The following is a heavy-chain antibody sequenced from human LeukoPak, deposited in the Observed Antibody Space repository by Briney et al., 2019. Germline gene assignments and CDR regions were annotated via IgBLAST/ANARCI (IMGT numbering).Heavy chain of an antibody. D-gene: IGHD3-10*01. Sequence: GGSLRLSCAASGFTFTNAWMSWVRQAPGKGLEWVSGISTSGGSTYYADSVKGRFTISRDNSKNTLYLQMNSLRVEDTAVYYCAKRGVPSWGQGTLVTVSS. CDR1: GFTFTNAW. CDR2: ISTSGGST. J-gene: IGHJ4*02. V-gene: IGHV3-23*01. CDR3: AKRGVPS.